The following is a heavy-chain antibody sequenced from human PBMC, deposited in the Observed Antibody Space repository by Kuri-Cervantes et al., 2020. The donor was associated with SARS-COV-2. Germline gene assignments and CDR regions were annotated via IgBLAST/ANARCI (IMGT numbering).Heavy chain of an antibody. CDR1: GGSISGQY. V-gene: IGHV4-4*07. D-gene: IGHD3-3*01. Sequence: SETLSLTCPVSGGSISGQYCNWIRQSAGKGLEWIGRIYYSGSTNYNPSLKSRFTMSVETSKNEFSLRLSSVTAADTAVYYCARQMMSSITIFGVVITRSWFDPWGQGTLVTVSS. J-gene: IGHJ5*02. CDR2: IYYSGST. CDR3: ARQMMSSITIFGVVITRSWFDP.